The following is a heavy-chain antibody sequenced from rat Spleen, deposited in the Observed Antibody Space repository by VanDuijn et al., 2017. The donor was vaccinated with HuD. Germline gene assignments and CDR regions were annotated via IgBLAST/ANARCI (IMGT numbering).Heavy chain of an antibody. J-gene: IGHJ2*01. CDR1: GFSLTSYN. Sequence: QVQLKESGPGLVQPSQTLSLTCTVSGFSLTSYNVHWVRQPPGKGLEWMGVIWNTGGTRYNSALKSRLSISKDTSKSQVFLKMNSLQPGDTATYYCARLPGVYYGLDYWGQGVMVTVSS. V-gene: IGHV2-41*01. CDR3: ARLPGVYYGLDY. D-gene: IGHD1-6*01. CDR2: IWNTGGT.